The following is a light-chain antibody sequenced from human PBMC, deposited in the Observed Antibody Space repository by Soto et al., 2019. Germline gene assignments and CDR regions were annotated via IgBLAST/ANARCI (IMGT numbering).Light chain of an antibody. J-gene: IGLJ1*01. CDR1: SSDVGGYNY. CDR2: EVD. V-gene: IGLV2-8*01. Sequence: QSALAQPPSASGSPGQSVTISCTGTSSDVGGYNYVSWYQHHPGKAPKPIIYEVDEQPSGVPDRFSGSKSGNTASLTVSGLQAEDEADYYCSSYVGSNNFPYVFGTGTKVTVL. CDR3: SSYVGSNNFPYV.